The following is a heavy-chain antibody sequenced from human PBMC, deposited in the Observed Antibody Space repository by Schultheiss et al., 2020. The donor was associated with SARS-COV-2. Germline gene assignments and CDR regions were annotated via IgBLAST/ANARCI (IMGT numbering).Heavy chain of an antibody. V-gene: IGHV1-2*02. D-gene: IGHD7-27*01. CDR1: GYTFTGYY. CDR2: INPNSGGT. J-gene: IGHJ6*02. Sequence: GGSLRLSCKASGYTFTGYYMHWVRQAPGQGLEWMGWINPNSGGTNYAQKFQGRVTMTRDTSISTAYMELSRLRSDDTAVYYCARVDTLGGMDVWGQGTTVTVSS. CDR3: ARVDTLGGMDV.